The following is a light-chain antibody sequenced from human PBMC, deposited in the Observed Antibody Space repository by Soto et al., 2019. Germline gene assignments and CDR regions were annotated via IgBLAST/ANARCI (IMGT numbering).Light chain of an antibody. J-gene: IGKJ4*01. CDR3: QHRSNWLA. Sequence: IVLTHSPATLSLSPVERATLSCRASQSVSSYLAWYQQKPGQAPRLLIYDASNRATGTPARFSGSGSGTDFTLTITSLEPEDFAVYYCQHRSNWLAFGGGTKVDIK. CDR2: DAS. CDR1: QSVSSY. V-gene: IGKV3-11*01.